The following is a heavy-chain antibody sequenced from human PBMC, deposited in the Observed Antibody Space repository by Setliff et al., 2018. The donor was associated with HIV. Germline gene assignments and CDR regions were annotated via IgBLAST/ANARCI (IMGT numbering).Heavy chain of an antibody. D-gene: IGHD3-16*01. CDR1: GYIFTSYA. CDR2: ISAYNGNT. CDR3: ARGAVSYYFDY. V-gene: IGHV1-18*01. Sequence: ASVKVSCKASGYIFTSYAISWVRQAPGQGLEWMGWISAYNGNTNYAQKFQGRVTMTTDIATSTAYMELGSLRSDDTAVYYCARGAVSYYFDYWGKGTRVTVS. J-gene: IGHJ4*02.